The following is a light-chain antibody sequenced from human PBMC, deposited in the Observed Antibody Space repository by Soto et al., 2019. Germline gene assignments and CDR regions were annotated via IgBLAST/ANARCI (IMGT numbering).Light chain of an antibody. CDR1: QSVLVSSMNENC. CDR3: QQCYSPPWT. J-gene: IGKJ1*01. V-gene: IGKV4-1*01. CDR2: WAS. Sequence: DIVMTQSPASLAVSLGERAAIKCKSSQSVLVSSMNENCLGWYQQKPGQPPKLLIYWASTRASGVPVRFSGSGSGTDFTLTITNLQAEDGALYYCQQCYSPPWTFGQGTKVEIK.